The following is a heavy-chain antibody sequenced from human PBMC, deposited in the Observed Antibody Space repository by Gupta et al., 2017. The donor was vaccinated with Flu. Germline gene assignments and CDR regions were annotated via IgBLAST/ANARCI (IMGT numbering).Heavy chain of an antibody. CDR2: VYHSGRT. CDR3: ARVALVGYGSNWFDP. D-gene: IGHD2-2*03. Sequence: SDYFWSWVRQPPGKGLGWIGEVYHSGRTNYNPSLKSRVTISIDTSKNQFSLKLTSLTAADTAVYYCARVALVGYGSNWFDPWGQGTLVTVSS. J-gene: IGHJ5*02. V-gene: IGHV4-34*01. CDR1: SDYF.